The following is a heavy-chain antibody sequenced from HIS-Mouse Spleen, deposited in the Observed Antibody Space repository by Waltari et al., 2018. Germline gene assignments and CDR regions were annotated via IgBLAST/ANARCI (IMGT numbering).Heavy chain of an antibody. CDR3: AREIPYSSSWYDWYFEL. Sequence: QLQLQESGPGLVNPSETLSLTCTVSGGPISSSSYYWGWLRQPPGKGLEWVGSNYFSGRTYYNPSLKSGVTISVDTSKNQFSLKLSSVTAADTAVYYCAREIPYSSSWYDWYFELWGRGTLVTVSS. CDR2: NYFSGRT. CDR1: GGPISSSSYY. J-gene: IGHJ2*01. D-gene: IGHD6-13*01. V-gene: IGHV4-39*07.